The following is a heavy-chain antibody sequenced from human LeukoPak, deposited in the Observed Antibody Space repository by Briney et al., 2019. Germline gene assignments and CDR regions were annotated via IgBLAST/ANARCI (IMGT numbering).Heavy chain of an antibody. D-gene: IGHD3-10*01. V-gene: IGHV3-30*03. CDR3: ARHGSGSLNWFDP. Sequence: EGSLRLSCAASGFTFSSYGMHWVRQAPGKGLEWVAVISYDGSNKYYADSVKGRFTISRDNSKNTLYLQMNSLRAEDTAVYYCARHGSGSLNWFDPWGQGTLVTVSS. CDR2: ISYDGSNK. J-gene: IGHJ5*02. CDR1: GFTFSSYG.